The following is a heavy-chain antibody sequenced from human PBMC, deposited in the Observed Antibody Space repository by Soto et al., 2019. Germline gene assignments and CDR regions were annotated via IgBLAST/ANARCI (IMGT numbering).Heavy chain of an antibody. CDR3: AKDLFGGYYSFDS. CDR1: GFTFDNYA. V-gene: IGHV3-9*01. CDR2: ISWNSGHI. D-gene: IGHD3-22*01. J-gene: IGHJ4*02. Sequence: SLRLSCAASGFTFDNYAMHWVRQAPGRGLEWVSGISWNSGHIGYADSVKGRFTISRDSAKKTLYLQMNSLRAEDTALYYCAKDLFGGYYSFDSWGQGALVTVSS.